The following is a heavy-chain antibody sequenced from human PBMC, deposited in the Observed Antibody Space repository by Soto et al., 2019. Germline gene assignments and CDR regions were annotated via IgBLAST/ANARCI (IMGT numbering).Heavy chain of an antibody. D-gene: IGHD3-22*01. CDR3: ARDNYDSSKY. J-gene: IGHJ4*02. CDR1: GYTFTSYT. Sequence: ASVKVSCKASGYTFTSYTMHWVRQAPGQRLEWMGWINSGNGNTKYLQNFQGRVTITRDTSASTAYMELSSLRSEDTAVYYCARDNYDSSKYWGQGTLVTVSS. CDR2: INSGNGNT. V-gene: IGHV1-3*01.